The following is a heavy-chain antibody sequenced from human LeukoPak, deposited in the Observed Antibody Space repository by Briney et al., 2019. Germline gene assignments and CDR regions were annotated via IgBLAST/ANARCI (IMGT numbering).Heavy chain of an antibody. J-gene: IGHJ4*02. CDR1: GDSISSNNYF. V-gene: IGHV4-39*01. Sequence: PSETLSLTCTVSGDSISSNNYFWGWIRQPPGKGPEWIGNIFYRGNTYYNPSLKSRLTISVDTSKNQFSLRLNSATAADTAVYYCARQSPNSSGWYDFDYWGQGTLVTVSS. D-gene: IGHD6-19*01. CDR2: IFYRGNT. CDR3: ARQSPNSSGWYDFDY.